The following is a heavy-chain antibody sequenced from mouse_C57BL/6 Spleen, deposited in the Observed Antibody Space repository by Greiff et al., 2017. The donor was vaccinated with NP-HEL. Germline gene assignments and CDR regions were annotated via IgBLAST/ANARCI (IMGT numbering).Heavy chain of an antibody. D-gene: IGHD2-3*01. CDR1: GFTFSSYG. CDR2: ISSGGSYT. CDR3: ARDDGYPFAY. J-gene: IGHJ3*01. V-gene: IGHV5-6*01. Sequence: VQLKESGGDLVKPGGSLKLSCAASGFTFSSYGMSWVRQTPDKRLEWVATISSGGSYTYYPDSVKGRFTISRDNAKNTLYLQMSSLKSEDTAMYYCARDDGYPFAYWGQGTLVTVSA.